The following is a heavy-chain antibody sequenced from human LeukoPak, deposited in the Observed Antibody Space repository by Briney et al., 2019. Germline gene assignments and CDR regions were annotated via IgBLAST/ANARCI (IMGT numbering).Heavy chain of an antibody. J-gene: IGHJ4*02. Sequence: GGSLRLSCAASGFIFSSYGMHWVRQAPGKGLEWVAFIRYDGSKKYYADSVKGRFTVSRDNFKNTLYLEVISLTAEDTAVYYCAKDDAWLQFGEWSQGTLVTVSS. D-gene: IGHD3-10*01. V-gene: IGHV3-30*02. CDR2: IRYDGSKK. CDR3: AKDDAWLQFGE. CDR1: GFIFSSYG.